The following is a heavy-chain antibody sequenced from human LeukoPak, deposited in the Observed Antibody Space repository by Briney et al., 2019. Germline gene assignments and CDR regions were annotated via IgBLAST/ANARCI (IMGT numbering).Heavy chain of an antibody. J-gene: IGHJ6*02. CDR2: ISGSGGST. CDR3: AKLRGYSYGSGHGMDV. V-gene: IGHV3-23*01. D-gene: IGHD5-18*01. Sequence: GGSLRLSCVASGFTFSSYAMSWVRQAPGKGLEWVSAISGSGGSTYYADSVKGRFTISRDNSKNTLYLQMNSLRAEDTAVYYCAKLRGYSYGSGHGMDVWGQGTTVTVSS. CDR1: GFTFSSYA.